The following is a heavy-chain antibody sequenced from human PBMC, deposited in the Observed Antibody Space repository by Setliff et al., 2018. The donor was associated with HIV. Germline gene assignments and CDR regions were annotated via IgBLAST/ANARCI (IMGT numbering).Heavy chain of an antibody. CDR1: GFTFINYD. V-gene: IGHV1-8*02. Sequence: GASVKVSCKASGFTFINYDINWVRQAPGQGLEWMGWMNPNSSNTGYAQKFQGRVAMTRNTSINTAYMELSRLRSDDAAVYYCARDRYHYGSSGYVRYLDYWGQGTLVTVSS. CDR2: MNPNSSNT. D-gene: IGHD3-22*01. J-gene: IGHJ4*02. CDR3: ARDRYHYGSSGYVRYLDY.